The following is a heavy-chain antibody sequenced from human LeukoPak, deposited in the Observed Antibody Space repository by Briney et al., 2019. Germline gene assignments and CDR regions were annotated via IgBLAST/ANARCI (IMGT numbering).Heavy chain of an antibody. Sequence: ASVKVSCKASGYTFTGYYMHWVRQAPGQGLEWMGWINPNSGGTNYAQKFQGRVTMTRDTSISTAYMELSRLRSDDTAVYYCARGPPYYYDSSGYEYYYYYMDVWGKGTTVTVSS. J-gene: IGHJ6*03. CDR2: INPNSGGT. CDR1: GYTFTGYY. D-gene: IGHD3-22*01. CDR3: ARGPPYYYDSSGYEYYYYYMDV. V-gene: IGHV1-2*02.